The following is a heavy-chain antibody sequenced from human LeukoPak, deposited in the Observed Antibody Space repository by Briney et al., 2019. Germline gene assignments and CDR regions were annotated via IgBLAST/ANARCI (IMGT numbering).Heavy chain of an antibody. V-gene: IGHV3-48*03. CDR2: ISSSGSTI. Sequence: GGSLRLSCAASGFTFSSYEMNWVRQAPGKGLEWVSYISSSGSTIYYADSVKGRFTISRDNAKNSLYLQMNSLRAEDTAVYYCARDPYSYGPNDAFDIWGQGTMVTVSS. D-gene: IGHD5-18*01. J-gene: IGHJ3*02. CDR1: GFTFSSYE. CDR3: ARDPYSYGPNDAFDI.